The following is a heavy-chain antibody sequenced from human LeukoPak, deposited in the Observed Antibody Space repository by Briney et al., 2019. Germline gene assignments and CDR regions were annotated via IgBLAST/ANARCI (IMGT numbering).Heavy chain of an antibody. V-gene: IGHV3-23*01. CDR1: GFTFSNYA. D-gene: IGHD5-18*01. J-gene: IGHJ4*02. CDR2: INGGSGNS. CDR3: AKGQGYNYGDSIDY. Sequence: GGSLRLSCAASGFTFSNYAMTWVRQAPGKGLEWVSVINGGSGNSYYADSVKGRFTVSRDNSKNTLYLQMNSLRDEDTAVYYCAKGQGYNYGDSIDYWGQGTLVTVSS.